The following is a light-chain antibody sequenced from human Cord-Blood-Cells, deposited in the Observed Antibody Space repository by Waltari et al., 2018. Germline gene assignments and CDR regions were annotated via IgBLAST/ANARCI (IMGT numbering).Light chain of an antibody. V-gene: IGKV4-1*01. J-gene: IGKJ1*01. CDR1: QSVLYSSNNKNY. Sequence: DIVMTQSPDSLAVSLGERATINCKSSQSVLYSSNNKNYLAWYQQKPGQPPKLLIYWASTRESGVPDRFSGSGSGTDFTLTISSLQAEDVAVYYCQQYYSTPTCGQGTKVEIK. CDR3: QQYYSTPT. CDR2: WAS.